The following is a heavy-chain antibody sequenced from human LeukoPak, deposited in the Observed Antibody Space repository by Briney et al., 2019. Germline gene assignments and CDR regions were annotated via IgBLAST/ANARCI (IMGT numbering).Heavy chain of an antibody. D-gene: IGHD6-13*01. J-gene: IGHJ6*02. CDR2: IYYSGST. V-gene: IGHV4-59*08. Sequence: PSETLSLTCTVSGGSISSYYWSWIRQPPGKGLEWIGYIYYSGSTNYNPSLKSRVTISVDTSKNQFSLKLSSATAADTAVYYCARLRGTLHAGDRGTKGGDSSWYDYYYYGMDVWGQGTTVTVSS. CDR1: GGSISSYY. CDR3: ARLRGTLHAGDRGTKGGDSSWYDYYYYGMDV.